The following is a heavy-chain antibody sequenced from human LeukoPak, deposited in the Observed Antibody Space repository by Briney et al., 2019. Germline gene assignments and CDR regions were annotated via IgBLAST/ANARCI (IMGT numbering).Heavy chain of an antibody. V-gene: IGHV1-2*02. D-gene: IGHD4-23*01. Sequence: ASVRVSCKASGYAFTGNNLHWVRQAPGQGLEWMGWISPESGGTDYAQKFQGRVTMTRDTSINTAYLELSRLGSDDTAVYYCARPYGGNPHFDYWGQGTLVTVSS. CDR1: GYAFTGNN. J-gene: IGHJ4*02. CDR3: ARPYGGNPHFDY. CDR2: ISPESGGT.